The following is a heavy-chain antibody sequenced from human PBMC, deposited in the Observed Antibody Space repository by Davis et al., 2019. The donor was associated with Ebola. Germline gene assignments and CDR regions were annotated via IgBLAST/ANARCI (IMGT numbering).Heavy chain of an antibody. J-gene: IGHJ6*02. V-gene: IGHV4-34*01. CDR1: GGSFSGYY. D-gene: IGHD6-13*01. CDR2: INHSGRT. Sequence: MPSETLSLTCAVYGGSFSGYYWSWIRQPPGKGLEWIGEINHSGRTNYNPSLKSRVTISVDMSKNQFSLKLSSVTAADTAVYYCARYPGMAAAGTGYYYGMDVWGQGTTVTVSS. CDR3: ARYPGMAAAGTGYYYGMDV.